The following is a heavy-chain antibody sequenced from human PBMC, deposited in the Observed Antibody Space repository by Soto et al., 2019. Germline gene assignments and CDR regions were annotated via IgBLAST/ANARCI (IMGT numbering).Heavy chain of an antibody. CDR1: GGSISSSSYY. CDR3: GGQENWFDP. CDR2: IYYSGST. Sequence: SETLSLTCTVSGGSISSSSYYWGWIRQPPGEGLEWIGSIYYSGSTYYNPSLKSRVTISVDTSKNQFPLKLSSVTAADTAVYYCGGQENWFDPWGQGTLVTVSS. J-gene: IGHJ5*02. V-gene: IGHV4-39*01.